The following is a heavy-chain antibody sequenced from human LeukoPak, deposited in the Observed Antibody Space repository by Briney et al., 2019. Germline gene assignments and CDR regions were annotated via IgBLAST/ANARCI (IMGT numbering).Heavy chain of an antibody. J-gene: IGHJ6*03. V-gene: IGHV1-69*06. D-gene: IGHD3-16*01. CDR3: ARVDTFGYYYYMDV. CDR2: IIPIFGTA. CDR1: GGTFSSYA. Sequence: ASVKVSCKASGGTFSSYAISWVRQAPGQGLEWMGGIIPIFGTANYAQKFQGRVTITADKSTSTAYMGLSSLRSEDTAVYYCARVDTFGYYYYMDVWGKGTTVTVSS.